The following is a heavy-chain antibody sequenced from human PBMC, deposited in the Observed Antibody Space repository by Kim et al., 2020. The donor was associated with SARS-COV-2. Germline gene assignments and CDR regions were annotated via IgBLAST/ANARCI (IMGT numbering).Heavy chain of an antibody. J-gene: IGHJ5*02. Sequence: SETLSLTCAVYGGSFSGYYWSWIRQPPGKGLEWIGEINHSGSTNYNPSLKSRVTISVDTSKNQFSLKLSSVTAADTAVYYCARGRGAVAARGWFDPWGQGTLVTVSS. D-gene: IGHD6-19*01. CDR2: INHSGST. CDR3: ARGRGAVAARGWFDP. V-gene: IGHV4-34*01. CDR1: GGSFSGYY.